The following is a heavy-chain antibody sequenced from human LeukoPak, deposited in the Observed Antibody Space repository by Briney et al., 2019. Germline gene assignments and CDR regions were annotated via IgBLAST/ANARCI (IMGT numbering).Heavy chain of an antibody. Sequence: SETLSLTCTVYGGSLSGYYWSWIRQPPGKGLEWIGEITHSGSTNYNPSLKSRVTISVDTSKTQFSLKLNSVTAADTAVYYCARGGLTYGGNSNYWGQGTLVTVSS. CDR2: ITHSGST. CDR1: GGSLSGYY. V-gene: IGHV4-34*01. CDR3: ARGGLTYGGNSNY. D-gene: IGHD4-17*01. J-gene: IGHJ4*02.